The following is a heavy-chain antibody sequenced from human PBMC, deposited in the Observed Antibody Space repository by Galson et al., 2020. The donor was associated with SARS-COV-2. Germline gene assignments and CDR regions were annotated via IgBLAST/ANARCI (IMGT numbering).Heavy chain of an antibody. CDR2: IYSGGST. Sequence: GESLKISCAASGFTVSGNYMSWVRQAPGKGLEWVSVIYSGGSTYYADSVKGRFTISRDNSKNTLYLQMNSLRAEDTAVYYCAREFSDYYYGMDVWGQGTTVTVSS. J-gene: IGHJ6*02. CDR3: AREFSDYYYGMDV. V-gene: IGHV3-53*01. CDR1: GFTVSGNY.